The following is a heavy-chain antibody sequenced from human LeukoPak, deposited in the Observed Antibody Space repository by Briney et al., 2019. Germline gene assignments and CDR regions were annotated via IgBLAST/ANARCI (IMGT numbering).Heavy chain of an antibody. CDR3: ARGGVFGDIVVVPAAYTNYNWFDP. D-gene: IGHD2-2*01. CDR1: GGSISSSSYY. J-gene: IGHJ5*02. CDR2: VYYSGTT. Sequence: PSETLSLTCSVSGGSISSSSYYWDWIRQPPGKGLEWIGNVYYSGTTYYNPSLKSRVTISVDTSKNQFSLKLSSVTAADTAVYYCARGGVFGDIVVVPAAYTNYNWFDPWGQGTLVTVSS. V-gene: IGHV4-39*07.